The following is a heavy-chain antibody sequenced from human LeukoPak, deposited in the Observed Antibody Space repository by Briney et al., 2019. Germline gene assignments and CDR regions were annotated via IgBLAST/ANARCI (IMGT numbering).Heavy chain of an antibody. CDR3: ARVEEGFSFDY. CDR2: INHSGST. CDR1: GGSFSGYY. Sequence: PSETLPLTCAVYGGSFSGYYWSWIRQPPGKGLEWIGEINHSGSTNYNPSLKSRVTISVDTSKNQSSLKLSSVTAADTAVYYCARVEEGFSFDYWGQGTLVTVSS. V-gene: IGHV4-34*01. D-gene: IGHD3-10*01. J-gene: IGHJ4*02.